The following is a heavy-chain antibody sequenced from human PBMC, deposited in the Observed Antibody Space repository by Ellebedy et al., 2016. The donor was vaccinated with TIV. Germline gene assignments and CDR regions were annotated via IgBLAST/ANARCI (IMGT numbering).Heavy chain of an antibody. CDR1: GYTFTSYG. Sequence: ASVKVSCXASGYTFTSYGISWVRQAPGQGLEWMGWISAYNGNTNYAQKLQGRVTMTTDTSTSTAYMELRSLRSDDTAVYYCARDDQLGEATERLFDPWGQGTLVTVSS. D-gene: IGHD1-26*01. CDR3: ARDDQLGEATERLFDP. CDR2: ISAYNGNT. J-gene: IGHJ5*02. V-gene: IGHV1-18*04.